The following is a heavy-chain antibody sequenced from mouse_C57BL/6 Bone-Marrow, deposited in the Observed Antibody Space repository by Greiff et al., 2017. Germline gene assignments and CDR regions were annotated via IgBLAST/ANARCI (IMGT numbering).Heavy chain of an antibody. D-gene: IGHD4-1*01. CDR1: GYTFTSYW. J-gene: IGHJ2*01. V-gene: IGHV1-5*01. CDR3: TRRTGTGGYYFDY. CDR2: IYPGNSDT. Sequence: VQLQQSGTVLARPGASVKMSCKTSGYTFTSYWMHWVKQRPGQGLEWIGAIYPGNSDTSYNQKFKGKAKLTAVTSASTAYMELSSLTNEDSAVYYCTRRTGTGGYYFDYWGQGTTLTVSS.